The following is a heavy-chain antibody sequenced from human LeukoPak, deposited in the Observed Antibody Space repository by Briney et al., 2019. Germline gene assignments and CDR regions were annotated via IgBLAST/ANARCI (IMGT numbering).Heavy chain of an antibody. CDR3: AKDGAWLRFDD. Sequence: GGSLRLSCAASGFTFSTYGMNWVRQAPGKGLEWVSGVSPSGDITYYADSVKGRFTISRDNSKNTVYLQMNDVRAEDTAVYYCAKDGAWLRFDDWGQGTLVTVSS. CDR2: VSPSGDIT. J-gene: IGHJ4*02. D-gene: IGHD5-12*01. CDR1: GFTFSTYG. V-gene: IGHV3-23*01.